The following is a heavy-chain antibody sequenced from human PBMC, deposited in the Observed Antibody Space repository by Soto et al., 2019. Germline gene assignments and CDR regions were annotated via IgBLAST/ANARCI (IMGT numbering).Heavy chain of an antibody. Sequence: PGGSLRLSCVASGFTFSSYAMSWVRQAPGMGLEWVSAIGSRFATYYADSVKGRFTISRDNSKNTLYLQMDSLRAEDTAVYYCARDRTAAARNFDYWGQGTLVTVSS. CDR1: GFTFSSYA. V-gene: IGHV3-23*01. CDR2: IGSRFAT. J-gene: IGHJ4*02. D-gene: IGHD6-25*01. CDR3: ARDRTAAARNFDY.